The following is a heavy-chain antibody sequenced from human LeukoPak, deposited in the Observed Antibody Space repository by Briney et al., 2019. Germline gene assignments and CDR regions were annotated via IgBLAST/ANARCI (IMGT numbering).Heavy chain of an antibody. J-gene: IGHJ4*02. CDR2: IDRLTRTR. CDR1: GFTFSIYE. CDR3: ARDGGTDGYNWAIDY. V-gene: IGHV3-48*03. Sequence: GGSLRLSCAASGFTFSIYEMNWVRQAPGKGLEWISYIDRLTRTRYYADSVKGRFTISRDNAKNSLYLQMYSLRAEDTAVYYCARDGGTDGYNWAIDYWGQGTLVTVS. D-gene: IGHD5-24*01.